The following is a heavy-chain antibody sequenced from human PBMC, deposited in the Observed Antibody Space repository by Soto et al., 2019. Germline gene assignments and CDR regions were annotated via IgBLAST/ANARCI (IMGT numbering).Heavy chain of an antibody. CDR2: INPMGGST. CDR3: ARDLAAGDL. CDR1: GYTFINYY. D-gene: IGHD6-13*01. V-gene: IGHV1-46*01. Sequence: QEQLVQSGAEVKEPGASVKVSCKASGYTFINYYIHWVRQAPGQGLEWMAIINPMGGSTNYAQEFQGRVTLTSETSTSTVDMELSSLRFEDTALFYCARDLAAGDLWGQGTLVTVSS. J-gene: IGHJ5*02.